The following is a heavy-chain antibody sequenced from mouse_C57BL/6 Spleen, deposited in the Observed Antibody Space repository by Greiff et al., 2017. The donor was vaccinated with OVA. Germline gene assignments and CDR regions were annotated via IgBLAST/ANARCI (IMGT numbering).Heavy chain of an antibody. CDR1: GYTFTDYN. Sequence: VQLQQSGPELVKPGASVKIPCKASGYTFTDYNMAWVKQSHGKSLEWIGDINPNNGGTIYNQKFKGKATLTVDKSSSTAYMELRSLTSEDTAVYYCARGDYYGSSYVGYFDVWGTGTTVTVSS. CDR3: ARGDYYGSSYVGYFDV. J-gene: IGHJ1*03. V-gene: IGHV1-18*01. CDR2: INPNNGGT. D-gene: IGHD1-1*01.